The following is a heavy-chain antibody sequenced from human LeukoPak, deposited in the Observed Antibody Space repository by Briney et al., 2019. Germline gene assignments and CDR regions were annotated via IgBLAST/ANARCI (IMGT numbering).Heavy chain of an antibody. J-gene: IGHJ4*02. D-gene: IGHD3-3*01. CDR2: IKQDGSEK. Sequence: TGGSLRLSCAASGFTFISYWMSWVRQAPGKGLEWVANIKQDGSEKYYVDSVKGRFTISIDNAKNSLYLQMNSLRAEETAVYYCARARITIFGVVITHFVYWGQGTLVTVSS. CDR3: ARARITIFGVVITHFVY. V-gene: IGHV3-7*01. CDR1: GFTFISYW.